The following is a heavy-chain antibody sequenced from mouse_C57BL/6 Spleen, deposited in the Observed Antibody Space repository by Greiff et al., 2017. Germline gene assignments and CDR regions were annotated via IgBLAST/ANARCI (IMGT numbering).Heavy chain of an antibody. CDR3: AKPGGFDY. Sequence: EVQVVESGPELVKPGASVKMSCKASGYTFTDYNMHWVKQSHGKSLEWIGYINPNNGGTSYNQKFKGKATLTVNKSSSTAYMELRSLTSEDSAVYYCAKPGGFDYWGQGTTLTVSS. CDR1: GYTFTDYN. CDR2: INPNNGGT. V-gene: IGHV1-22*01. J-gene: IGHJ2*01.